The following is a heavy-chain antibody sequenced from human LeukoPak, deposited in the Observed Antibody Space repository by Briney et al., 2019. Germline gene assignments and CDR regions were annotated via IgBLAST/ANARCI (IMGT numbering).Heavy chain of an antibody. V-gene: IGHV3-21*01. CDR3: ARQAWDTYYYDSSGYPS. Sequence: PGGSLRLSCAASGFTFSSYSMNWVRQAPGKGLEWVSSISSSSSYIYYADSVKGRFTISRDNAKNSLYLQMNSLRAEDTAVYYCARQAWDTYYYDSSGYPSWGQGTLVTVSS. J-gene: IGHJ4*02. CDR2: ISSSSSYI. D-gene: IGHD3-22*01. CDR1: GFTFSSYS.